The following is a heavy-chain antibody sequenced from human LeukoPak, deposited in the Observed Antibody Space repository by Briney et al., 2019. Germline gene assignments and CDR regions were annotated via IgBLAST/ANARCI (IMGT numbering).Heavy chain of an antibody. CDR2: ISAYNGNT. CDR3: AREAQPGAFDI. V-gene: IGHV1-18*01. J-gene: IGHJ3*02. D-gene: IGHD1-14*01. Sequence: APVKVSCKASGYTFTSYGISWVRQAPGQGLEWMGWISAYNGNTNYAQKLQGRVTMTTDTSTSTAYMELSSLRSEDTAVYYCAREAQPGAFDIWGQGTMVTVSS. CDR1: GYTFTSYG.